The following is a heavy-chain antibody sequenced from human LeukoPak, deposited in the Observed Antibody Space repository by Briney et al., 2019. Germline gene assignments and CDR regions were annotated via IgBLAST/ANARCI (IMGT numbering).Heavy chain of an antibody. CDR2: IGGDAVST. V-gene: IGHV3-23*01. CDR1: GFTFSSYA. J-gene: IGHJ4*02. Sequence: GGSLRLSCAASGFTFSSYAMSWVRQAPGKGLEWVSAIGGDAVSTYYADSVKGRFSISRDNSKNTLYLQMNSLRADDTAVYYCAKDLWKADYWGQGILVTVSS. D-gene: IGHD3-3*01. CDR3: AKDLWKADY.